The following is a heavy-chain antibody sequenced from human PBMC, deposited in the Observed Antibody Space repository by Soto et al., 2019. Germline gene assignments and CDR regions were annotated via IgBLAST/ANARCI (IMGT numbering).Heavy chain of an antibody. V-gene: IGHV3-72*01. CDR1: GFTFSDHY. CDR3: TRGLLGGAPSYTFHGIDV. CDR2: SRNRVNSHTT. D-gene: IGHD1-26*01. Sequence: EVQLVESGGGLVQPGGSLRLSCAASGFTFSDHYMDWVRQAPGKGLEWVARSRNRVNSHTTEYAASVKGRFTISRDESNSSLDLQMNSLKIEDTAVYYCTRGLLGGAPSYTFHGIDVWGQGTTVTVSS. J-gene: IGHJ6*01.